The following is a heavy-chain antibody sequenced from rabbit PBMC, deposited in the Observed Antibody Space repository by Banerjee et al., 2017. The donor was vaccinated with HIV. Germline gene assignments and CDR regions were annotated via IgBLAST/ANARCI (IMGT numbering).Heavy chain of an antibody. CDR1: GFSFSNKYV. CDR3: VRDQPSTSGHNL. D-gene: IGHD1-1*01. CDR2: INTTSGNT. Sequence: QEQLEESGGGLVQPEGSLTLTCTASGFSFSNKYVMCWVRQAPGKGLEWIACINTTSGNTVYASWAKGRFTVSRTSSTTVALQMTSLTAADTATYFCVRDQPSTSGHNLWGQGTLVTVS. J-gene: IGHJ4*01. V-gene: IGHV1S45*01.